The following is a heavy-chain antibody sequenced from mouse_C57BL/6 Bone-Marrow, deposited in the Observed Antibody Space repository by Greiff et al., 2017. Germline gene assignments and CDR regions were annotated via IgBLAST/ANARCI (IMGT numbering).Heavy chain of an antibody. CDR2: IWTGGGT. V-gene: IGHV2-9-1*01. Sequence: VMLVESGPGLVAPSQSLSITCTVSGFSLPSYAISWVRQPPGKGLEWLGVIWTGGGTNYNSALKSRLSISKDNSKSQVFLKMNSLHTDDTARYYCARIYYYGSRAWFAYWGQGTLVTVSA. CDR1: GFSLPSYA. CDR3: ARIYYYGSRAWFAY. J-gene: IGHJ3*01. D-gene: IGHD1-1*01.